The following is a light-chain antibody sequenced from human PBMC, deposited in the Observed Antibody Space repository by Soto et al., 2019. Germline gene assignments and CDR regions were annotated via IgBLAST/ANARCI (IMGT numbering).Light chain of an antibody. J-gene: IGKJ1*01. CDR2: GAS. V-gene: IGKV3-20*01. Sequence: EIVLTQSPGTLSLSPGERATLSCRASQRVTSTFLAWYQQKPGQPPWLLIYGASTRATGIPDRFSGSGSGTDFTLTISRLEPEDFAVYYCQQYDRLPKTFGQGTKVEIK. CDR1: QRVTSTF. CDR3: QQYDRLPKT.